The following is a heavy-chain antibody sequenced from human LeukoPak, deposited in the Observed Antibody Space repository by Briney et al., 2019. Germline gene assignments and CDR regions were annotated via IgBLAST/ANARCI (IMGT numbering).Heavy chain of an antibody. D-gene: IGHD4-11*01. J-gene: IGHJ4*02. CDR1: GFTFSSYW. Sequence: QTGGSLRLSCAASGFTFSSYWMSWMRQAPGKGLEWVANIKYDGNEEYYVDSVKGRFTISRDNAKNSLYLQMNSLRTEDTAVYYCARAPGDSNYVHWGQGTLVTVSS. V-gene: IGHV3-7*01. CDR3: ARAPGDSNYVH. CDR2: IKYDGNEE.